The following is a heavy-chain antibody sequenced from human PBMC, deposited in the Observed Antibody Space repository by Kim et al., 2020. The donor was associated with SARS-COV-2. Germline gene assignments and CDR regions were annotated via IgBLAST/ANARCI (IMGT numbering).Heavy chain of an antibody. V-gene: IGHV7-4-1*02. Sequence: ASVKVSCKASGYTFTSYAMNWVRQAPGQGLEWMGWINTNTGNPTYAQGFTGRFVFSLDTSVSTAYLQISSLKAEDTAVYYCARDILTGYYYYYYGMDVWGQGTTVTVSS. CDR3: ARDILTGYYYYYYGMDV. J-gene: IGHJ6*02. CDR1: GYTFTSYA. CDR2: INTNTGNP. D-gene: IGHD3-9*01.